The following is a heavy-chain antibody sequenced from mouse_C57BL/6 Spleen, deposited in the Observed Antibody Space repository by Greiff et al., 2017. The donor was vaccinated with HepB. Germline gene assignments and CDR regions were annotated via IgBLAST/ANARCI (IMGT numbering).Heavy chain of an antibody. CDR1: GFTFKDYY. V-gene: IGHV14-2*01. CDR2: IDPEDGDT. CDR3: ARSLTTVGDFDY. J-gene: IGHJ2*01. D-gene: IGHD1-1*01. Sequence: EVKLQQSGAELVKPGASVKLSCTASGFTFKDYYMHWVKQRTEPGLEWSGRIDPEDGDTKYATKFQGKATITAHTSSNTAYLQLSSLTSEDTAVYYCARSLTTVGDFDYWGQGTTLTVSS.